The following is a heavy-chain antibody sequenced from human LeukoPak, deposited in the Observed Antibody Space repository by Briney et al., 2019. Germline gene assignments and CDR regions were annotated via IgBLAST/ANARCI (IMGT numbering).Heavy chain of an antibody. CDR3: ARDSGGRDYHYSYYGMDV. V-gene: IGHV3-30-3*01. D-gene: IGHD4-17*01. Sequence: GRSLRLSCAASGFTFSSYAMHWVRQAPGKGLEWVAVISYDGSNKYYADSVKGRFTISRDNSKNTLYLQMNSLRAEDTAVYYCARDSGGRDYHYSYYGMDVWGQGTTVTVSS. CDR2: ISYDGSNK. CDR1: GFTFSSYA. J-gene: IGHJ6*02.